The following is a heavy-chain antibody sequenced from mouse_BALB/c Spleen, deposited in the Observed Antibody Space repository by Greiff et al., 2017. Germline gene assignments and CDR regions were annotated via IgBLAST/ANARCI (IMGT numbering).Heavy chain of an antibody. V-gene: IGHV5-17*02. D-gene: IGHD1-1*01. CDR2: ISSGSSTI. CDR1: GFTFSSFG. CDR3: ARSPVVAPYYAMDY. J-gene: IGHJ4*01. Sequence: EVHLVESGGGLVQPGGSRKLSCAASGFTFSSFGMHWVRQAPEKGLEWVAYISSGSSTIYYADTVKGRFTISRDNPKNTLFLQMTSLRSEDTAMYYCARSPVVAPYYAMDYWGQGTSVTVSS.